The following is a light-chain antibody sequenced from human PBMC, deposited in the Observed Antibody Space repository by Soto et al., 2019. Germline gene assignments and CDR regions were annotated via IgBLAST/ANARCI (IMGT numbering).Light chain of an antibody. CDR3: QQYGGSPLVT. CDR2: DTS. CDR1: QSVGSNY. V-gene: IGKV3-20*01. J-gene: IGKJ4*01. Sequence: EVVLTQSPDILSLSPGERATLSCRASQSVGSNYLAWYQQKPGQAPRLLIFDTSTRATGIPDRFSGSGSGTDLTLTISRLEPEEFAVYYCQQYGGSPLVTFGGGTKVEIK.